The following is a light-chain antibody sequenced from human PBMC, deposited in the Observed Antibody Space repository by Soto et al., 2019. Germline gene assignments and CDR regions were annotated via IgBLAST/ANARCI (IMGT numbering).Light chain of an antibody. CDR1: KLGDKY. Sequence: YELTQPPSVSVSPGQTASITCSGDKLGDKYACWYQQKPGQSPVLVIYQDSKRPSGIPERFSGSNSGNTATLTISGTQAMDEADYYCQAWDSSTYVVFGGGTKLTVL. CDR2: QDS. J-gene: IGLJ2*01. V-gene: IGLV3-1*01. CDR3: QAWDSSTYVV.